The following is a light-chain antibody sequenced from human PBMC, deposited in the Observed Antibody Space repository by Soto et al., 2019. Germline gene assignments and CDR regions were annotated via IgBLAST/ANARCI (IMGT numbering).Light chain of an antibody. CDR3: QQRSNWPPYT. J-gene: IGKJ2*01. CDR2: DAS. CDR1: QSVSSY. Sequence: EIVLTQSPATLSLSPGERATLSCRASQSVSSYLAWYQQKPGQAPSLLIYDASNKATGIPARFSGSESGTDYTLAISSLEPEDFAVYYCQQRSNWPPYTFGQGTKLEIK. V-gene: IGKV3-11*01.